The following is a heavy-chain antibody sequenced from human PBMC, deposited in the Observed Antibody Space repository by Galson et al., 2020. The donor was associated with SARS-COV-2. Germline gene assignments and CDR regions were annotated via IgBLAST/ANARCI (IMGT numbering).Heavy chain of an antibody. CDR3: AREMRHNWNDGVDY. D-gene: IGHD1-20*01. CDR2: IYYSGST. CDR1: GGSISSSSYY. Sequence: SETLSLTCTVSGGSISSSSYYWGWIRQPPGKGLEWIGSIYYSGSTYYNPSLKSRVTISVDTSKNQFSLKLSSVTAADTAVYYCAREMRHNWNDGVDYWGQGTLVTVSS. J-gene: IGHJ4*02. V-gene: IGHV4-39*07.